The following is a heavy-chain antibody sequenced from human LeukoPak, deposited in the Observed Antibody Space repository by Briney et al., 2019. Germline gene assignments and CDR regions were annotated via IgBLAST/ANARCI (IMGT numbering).Heavy chain of an antibody. J-gene: IGHJ6*02. CDR3: ASLVQLWSRGSYYYGMDV. CDR2: ISSSSSYI. V-gene: IGHV3-21*01. CDR1: GFTFSSYS. D-gene: IGHD5-18*01. Sequence: GGSLRLSCAASGFTFSSYSVNWVRQAPGKGLEWVSSISSSSSYIYYADSVKGRFTISRDNAKNSLYLQMNSLRAEDTAVYYCASLVQLWSRGSYYYGMDVWGQGTTVTVSS.